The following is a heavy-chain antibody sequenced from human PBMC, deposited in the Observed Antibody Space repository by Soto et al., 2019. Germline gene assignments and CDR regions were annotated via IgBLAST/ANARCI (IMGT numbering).Heavy chain of an antibody. CDR2: IYPGDSDT. V-gene: IGHV5-51*01. CDR1: GYSFTSYW. D-gene: IGHD2-15*01. CDR3: ARQLMEGCSGGSCYRWFDP. Sequence: PGESLKISCKGSGYSFTSYWIGWVRQMPGKGLEWMGIIYPGDSDTRYSPSFQGQVTISADKSISTAYLQWRSLKASDTAMYYCARQLMEGCSGGSCYRWFDPWGQGTLVTVSS. J-gene: IGHJ5*02.